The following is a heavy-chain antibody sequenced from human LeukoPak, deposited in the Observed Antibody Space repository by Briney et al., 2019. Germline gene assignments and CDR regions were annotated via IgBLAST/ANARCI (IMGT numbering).Heavy chain of an antibody. J-gene: IGHJ4*02. V-gene: IGHV3-23*01. Sequence: PGGSLRLSCAASGFTSSSYAMSWVRQAPGKGLEWVSAISGSGDSTYYGDSVKGRFTISRDNSKNTLYLQMNSLRAEDTAVYYCAKTRPLDSSSWSHGDYWGQGTLVTVSS. D-gene: IGHD6-13*01. CDR2: ISGSGDST. CDR1: GFTSSSYA. CDR3: AKTRPLDSSSWSHGDY.